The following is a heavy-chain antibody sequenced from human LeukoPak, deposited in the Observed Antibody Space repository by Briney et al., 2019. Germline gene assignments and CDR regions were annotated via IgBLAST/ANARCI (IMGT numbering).Heavy chain of an antibody. V-gene: IGHV3-15*01. CDR3: TTNAGTYGIDG. CDR2: IKSKTDGETT. Sequence: GGSLRLSCAASGLTFTNAWMTWVRQAPGKGLEWVGRIKSKTDGETTDYAAPVKDGFTVSRDDSKDTLYLQMSSLKAEDTAVYYCTTNAGTYGIDGWGQGTMVTVSS. D-gene: IGHD1-26*01. J-gene: IGHJ3*01. CDR1: GLTFTNAW.